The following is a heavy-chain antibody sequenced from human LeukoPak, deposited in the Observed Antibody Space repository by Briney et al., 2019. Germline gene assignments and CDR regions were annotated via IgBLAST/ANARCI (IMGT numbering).Heavy chain of an antibody. CDR3: ARVTHYDFWSGYPTDYYYGMDV. CDR2: INHSGST. CDR1: GGSFSGYY. J-gene: IGHJ6*02. D-gene: IGHD3-3*01. Sequence: SETLSLTCAVYGGSFSGYYWSWIRQPPGKGLEWIGEINHSGSTNYNPSLKSRVTISVDTSKNQFSLKLSSVTAADTAVYYCARVTHYDFWSGYPTDYYYGMDVWGQGTTVTVSS. V-gene: IGHV4-34*01.